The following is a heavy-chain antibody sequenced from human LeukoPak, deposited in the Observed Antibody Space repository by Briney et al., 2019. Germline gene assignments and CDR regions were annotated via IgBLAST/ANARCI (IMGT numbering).Heavy chain of an antibody. J-gene: IGHJ6*03. CDR3: AREYSSSWYYYYYYMDV. V-gene: IGHV3-20*04. D-gene: IGHD6-13*01. CDR2: INWNGGST. CDR1: GFTFDDYG. Sequence: GGSLRLSCAASGFTFDDYGMSWVRQAPGKGLEWVSGINWNGGSTGYADSVKGRFTISRDNAKNSLYLQMNSLRAEDTAVYYCAREYSSSWYYYYYYMDVWGKGTTVTISS.